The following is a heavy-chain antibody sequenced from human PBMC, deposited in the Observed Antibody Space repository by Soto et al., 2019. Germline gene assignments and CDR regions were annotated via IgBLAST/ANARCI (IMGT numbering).Heavy chain of an antibody. J-gene: IGHJ3*02. CDR2: IYYSGST. V-gene: IGHV4-39*01. CDR1: GGSISNNSYY. CDR3: ARLTTEARAFDI. D-gene: IGHD1-1*01. Sequence: TLSLTCTVSGGSISNNSYYWGCIRQPPGKGLEWIGSIYYSGSTYYNPSLKSRVTISVDTSKSQFSLKLNSVTAADTAVYYCARLTTEARAFDIWGRGTMVTVSS.